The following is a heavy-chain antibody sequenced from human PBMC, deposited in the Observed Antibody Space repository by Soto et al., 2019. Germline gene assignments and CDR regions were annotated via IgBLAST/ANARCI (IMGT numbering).Heavy chain of an antibody. V-gene: IGHV1-2*04. D-gene: IGHD3-3*01. J-gene: IGHJ6*02. CDR2: INPNSGGT. Sequence: ASVKVSCKASGYTFTGYYMHWLRQSPGQGLEWMGWINPNSGGTNYAQKFQGWVTMTRDTSISTAYMELSRLRSDDTAVYYCARSRITIFGVVSSRYYGMDVWGQGTTVTVSS. CDR1: GYTFTGYY. CDR3: ARSRITIFGVVSSRYYGMDV.